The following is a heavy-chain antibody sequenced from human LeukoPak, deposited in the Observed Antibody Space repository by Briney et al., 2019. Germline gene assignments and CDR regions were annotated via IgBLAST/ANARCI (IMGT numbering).Heavy chain of an antibody. J-gene: IGHJ4*02. CDR1: GFTISSYA. D-gene: IGHD3-10*01. CDR3: AKSPILWFGELIPFDY. Sequence: GGSLRLSCAASGFTISSYAMSWVRQAPGKGLEWVSAISGSGGSTYYADSVKGRFTISRDNSKNTLYLQMNSLRAEDTAVYYCAKSPILWFGELIPFDYWGQGTLVTVSS. CDR2: ISGSGGST. V-gene: IGHV3-23*01.